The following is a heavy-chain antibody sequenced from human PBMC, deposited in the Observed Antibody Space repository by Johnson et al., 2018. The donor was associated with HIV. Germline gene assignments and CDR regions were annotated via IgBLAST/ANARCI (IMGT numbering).Heavy chain of an antibody. CDR1: GFTFDDYG. CDR2: INWNGGST. V-gene: IGHV3-20*04. Sequence: VQLVESGGGVVRPGGSLRLSCAASGFTFDDYGMSWVRQAPGKGLEWVSGINWNGGSTGYADSVKGRFTISRDNAKNSLYLQMNSLRAEDTALYYCARASTPTMIVVVISAFDVWGQGTKVTVSS. D-gene: IGHD3-22*01. CDR3: ARASTPTMIVVVISAFDV. J-gene: IGHJ3*01.